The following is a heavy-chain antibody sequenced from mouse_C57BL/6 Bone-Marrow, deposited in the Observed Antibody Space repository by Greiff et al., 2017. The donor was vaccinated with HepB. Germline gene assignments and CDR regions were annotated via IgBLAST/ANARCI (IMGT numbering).Heavy chain of an antibody. D-gene: IGHD1-1*01. CDR3: ARRTTVVATGRYYFDY. J-gene: IGHJ2*01. Sequence: VQLQQSGPELVKPGASVKISCKASGYTFTDYYINWVKQRPGQGLEWIGWIFPGSGSTYYNEKFKGKATLTVDKSSSTAYMLLSSLTSEDSAVYFCARRTTVVATGRYYFDYWGQGTTLTVSS. CDR1: GYTFTDYY. V-gene: IGHV1-75*01. CDR2: IFPGSGST.